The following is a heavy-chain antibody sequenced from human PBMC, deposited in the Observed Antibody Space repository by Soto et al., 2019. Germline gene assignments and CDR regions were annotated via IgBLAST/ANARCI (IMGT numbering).Heavy chain of an antibody. V-gene: IGHV1-2*04. Sequence: ASVKVSCKASGYTFTGYYMHWVRQAPGQGLEWMGWINPNSGGTNYAQKFQGWVTMTRDTSISTAYMELSRLRSDDTAVYYCARELYNWTPTGMAVWGQGTTVTVSS. CDR2: INPNSGGT. J-gene: IGHJ6*02. D-gene: IGHD1-20*01. CDR1: GYTFTGYY. CDR3: ARELYNWTPTGMAV.